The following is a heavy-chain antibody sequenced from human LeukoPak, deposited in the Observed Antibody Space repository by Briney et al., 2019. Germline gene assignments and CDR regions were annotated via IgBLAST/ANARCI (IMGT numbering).Heavy chain of an antibody. V-gene: IGHV3-30*03. CDR2: LLYVGHNK. D-gene: IGHD3-16*01. CDR1: RLTPTSCG. CDR3: AIDQGVGGAMYS. Sequence: GECVRLSCAVYRLTPTSCGMQWVRQPSGRGLEWVAVLLYVGHNKSNTDSVKGRFTISRDTSKNTLYRQMNSLRTKDTAVNYCAIDQGVGGAMYSWGHGTLGTASS. J-gene: IGHJ5*01.